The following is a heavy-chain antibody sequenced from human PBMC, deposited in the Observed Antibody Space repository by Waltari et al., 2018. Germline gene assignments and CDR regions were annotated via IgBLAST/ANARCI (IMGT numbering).Heavy chain of an antibody. V-gene: IGHV4-59*11. Sequence: QVQLQESGPGLVKPSETLSLTCTVSGASISSHYWSWIRQPPGKGLEWIGYIYYSGSTNYNPSLKSRVTISVDTSKNQFSLKLSSVTAADTAVYYCARGVPFFHYDFWSGYYPNWFDPWGQGTLVTVSS. D-gene: IGHD3-3*01. CDR1: GASISSHY. J-gene: IGHJ5*02. CDR2: IYYSGST. CDR3: ARGVPFFHYDFWSGYYPNWFDP.